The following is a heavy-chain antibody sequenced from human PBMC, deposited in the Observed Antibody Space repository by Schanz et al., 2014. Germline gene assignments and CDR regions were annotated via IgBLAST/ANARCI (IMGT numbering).Heavy chain of an antibody. J-gene: IGHJ6*02. Sequence: QVQLVESGGGVVQPGRSLRLSCAASGFTFSSYTMHWVRQAPGTGLEWVAVVCYDGSKKYYADSVKGRFTTSRDNSKNTMYLQMNSLRAEDTAVYYCVKDLQRELLRDDHYYGMDVWGQGTTVTVSS. CDR3: VKDLQRELLRDDHYYGMDV. D-gene: IGHD1-26*01. CDR2: VCYDGSKK. V-gene: IGHV3-33*06. CDR1: GFTFSSYT.